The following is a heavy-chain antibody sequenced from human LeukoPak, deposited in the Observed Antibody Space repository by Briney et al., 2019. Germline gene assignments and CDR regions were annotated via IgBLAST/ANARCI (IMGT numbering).Heavy chain of an antibody. V-gene: IGHV4-34*01. Sequence: SEILSLTCGVYGGSFSGYYWTWIRQPPGKGLEWIGEINHSGSTNYNPSLKSRVIMSVDTSKNQFSLKLSSVTAADTAVYYCARGGDCYGSGIPFDFWGQGTLVTVSS. CDR2: INHSGST. J-gene: IGHJ4*02. CDR1: GGSFSGYY. CDR3: ARGGDCYGSGIPFDF. D-gene: IGHD3-10*01.